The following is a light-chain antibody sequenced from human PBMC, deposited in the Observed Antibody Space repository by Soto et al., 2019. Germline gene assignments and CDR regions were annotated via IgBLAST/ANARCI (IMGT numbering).Light chain of an antibody. Sequence: QSVLTQPPSVSGAPGHRVTIPCTGSSSNIGSFYDGHWYQQLPGTVPKLLIYGDNNRPSGVPDRFSGSKSGTSASLAITGLQPEDEADYYCQSYDNSLSHVVFGGGTQLTVL. CDR3: QSYDNSLSHVV. CDR1: SSNIGSFYD. V-gene: IGLV1-40*01. J-gene: IGLJ2*01. CDR2: GDN.